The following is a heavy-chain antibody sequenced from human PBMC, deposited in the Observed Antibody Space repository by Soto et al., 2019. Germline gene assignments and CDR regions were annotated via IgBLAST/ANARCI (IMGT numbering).Heavy chain of an antibody. Sequence: QVQLVQSGAEVKKPGASVKVSCKASGYTFTSYDINWVRQATGQGLEWMGWMNPNSGNTGYAPKFQARVTMTRNTSITTAYMELSSLRSEATAVYYCASQKVAASDYWGQGPLVTVSS. CDR3: ASQKVAASDY. V-gene: IGHV1-8*01. CDR1: GYTFTSYD. CDR2: MNPNSGNT. D-gene: IGHD2-15*01. J-gene: IGHJ4*02.